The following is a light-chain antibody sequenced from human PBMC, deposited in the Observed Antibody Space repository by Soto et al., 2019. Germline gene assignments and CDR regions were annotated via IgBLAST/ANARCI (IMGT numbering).Light chain of an antibody. CDR1: ESISRH. J-gene: IGKJ5*01. Sequence: DIQMTQSPSSLSAFVGDRVTITCRASESISRHLNWYQQKPGKAPKLLIYAASSLQNGVPSRFSGGGSGTDFTLTTSNLQPADFATYYCQQSYSTPSITFGQGTRLEIK. CDR2: AAS. CDR3: QQSYSTPSIT. V-gene: IGKV1-39*01.